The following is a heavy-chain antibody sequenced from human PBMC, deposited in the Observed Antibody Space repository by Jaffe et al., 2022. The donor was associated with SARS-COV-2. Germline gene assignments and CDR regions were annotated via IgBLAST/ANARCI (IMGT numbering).Heavy chain of an antibody. CDR3: ARLEPTDYDFSFYFDY. J-gene: IGHJ4*02. CDR2: IYYSGST. V-gene: IGHV4-39*01. D-gene: IGHD3-3*01. CDR1: GGSISSSSYY. Sequence: QLQLQESGPGLVKPSETLSLTCTVSGGSISSSSYYWGWIRQPPGKGLEWIGSIYYSGSTYYNPSLKSRVTISVDTSKNQFSLKLSSVTAADTAVYYCARLEPTDYDFSFYFDYWGQGTLVTVSS.